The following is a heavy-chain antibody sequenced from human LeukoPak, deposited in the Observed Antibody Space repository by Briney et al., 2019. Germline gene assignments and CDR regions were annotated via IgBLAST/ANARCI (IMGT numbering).Heavy chain of an antibody. CDR3: ATALHGTTWWWFDP. J-gene: IGHJ5*02. V-gene: IGHV5-51*01. D-gene: IGHD2-15*01. CDR2: IYGGGSDI. CDR1: GYSSGYSFTNYW. Sequence: GESLNISCKGSGYSSGYSFTNYWTGWVRQMPGKSLEWMGIIYGGGSDIRYSPSFQAQVTISADKSISTAYLQWSSLKASDSAIYYCATALHGTTWWWFDPWGQGTLVTVSS.